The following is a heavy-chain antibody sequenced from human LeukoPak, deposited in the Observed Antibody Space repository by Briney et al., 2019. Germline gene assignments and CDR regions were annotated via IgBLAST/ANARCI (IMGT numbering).Heavy chain of an antibody. V-gene: IGHV2-5*01. J-gene: IGHJ6*03. CDR2: IYGTGDE. CDR3: AYEPGGRYYYMDV. Sequence: SGPTLVNPTQTLTLTSNFSVFSLNTSGVGVGGIRQPPGKALEWLALIYGTGDERYSPSLKSRLAITKDNSKIQVVLTMTSMDPVDTATYYCAYEPGGRYYYMDVWGKGTTVAVSS. D-gene: IGHD1-14*01. CDR1: VFSLNTSGVG.